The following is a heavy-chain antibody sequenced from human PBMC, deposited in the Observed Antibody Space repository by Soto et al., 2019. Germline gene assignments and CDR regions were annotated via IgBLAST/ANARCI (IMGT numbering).Heavy chain of an antibody. Sequence: SVQVSCNASGGSFSSYAFTWMRQAPGQGLEWMGGIIPFSGTVNYAQQFQDRLTMTADESTSTAYMELSTLRLEGTAVYYCATSPHQFLQRGHWFGSWGQLTLVTISS. V-gene: IGHV1-69*13. CDR3: ATSPHQFLQRGHWFGS. CDR2: IIPFSGTV. CDR1: GGSFSSYA. J-gene: IGHJ5*01. D-gene: IGHD2-2*01.